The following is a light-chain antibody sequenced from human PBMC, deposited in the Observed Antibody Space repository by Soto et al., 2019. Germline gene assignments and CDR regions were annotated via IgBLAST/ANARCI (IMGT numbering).Light chain of an antibody. J-gene: IGKJ3*01. CDR3: QQDYSTPFT. CDR2: WAS. CDR1: QSVLYSSNNKNY. V-gene: IGKV4-1*01. Sequence: DIVMTQSPDSLAVSLGERATINCKSSQSVLYSSNNKNYLAWYQQKPGQPPKLLIYWASTREYGVPDRFSGSGSGTDFTLTISSLQAEDVAVSYCQQDYSTPFTFGPGTKVDIK.